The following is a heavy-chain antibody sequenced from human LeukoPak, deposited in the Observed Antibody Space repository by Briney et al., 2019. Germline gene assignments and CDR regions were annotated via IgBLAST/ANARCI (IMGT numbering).Heavy chain of an antibody. J-gene: IGHJ4*02. CDR3: AAGESYYFDY. Sequence: GGSLRLSCAASGFTFSSYGMHWVRQAPGKGLEWVAFIRYDGSNKYYADSVKGRFTISRDNSKNTLYLQMNSLRAEDTAVYYCAAGESYYFDYWGQGTLVTVSS. CDR1: GFTFSSYG. V-gene: IGHV3-30*02. D-gene: IGHD1-1*01. CDR2: IRYDGSNK.